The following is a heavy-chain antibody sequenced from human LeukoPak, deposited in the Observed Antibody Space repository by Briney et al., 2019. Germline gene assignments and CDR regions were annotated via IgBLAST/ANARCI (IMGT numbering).Heavy chain of an antibody. Sequence: ASVKVSCKASGYTFTGYYMHWVRQAPGQGLEWMGWIKPNSGGTNYAQKFQGRVTMTRDTSISTAYMELSRLRSDDTAVYFCAREPITMVRGYYYYYMDVWGKGTTVTISS. J-gene: IGHJ6*03. CDR3: AREPITMVRGYYYYYMDV. V-gene: IGHV1-2*02. CDR2: IKPNSGGT. D-gene: IGHD3-10*01. CDR1: GYTFTGYY.